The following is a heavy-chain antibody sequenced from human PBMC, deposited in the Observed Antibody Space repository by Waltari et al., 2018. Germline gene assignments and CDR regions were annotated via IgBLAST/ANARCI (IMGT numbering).Heavy chain of an antibody. J-gene: IGHJ5*02. Sequence: QVQLQESGPGLVKPSETLSLPCAVSGYSTSSRYSWGWCRQPQGKGLEWIGRIYHSGSTYYNPSLKRRVTISVDTSKNQFSLKLSSVTAADTAVYYCARHEEQLVFDPWGQGTLVTVSS. V-gene: IGHV4-38-2*01. D-gene: IGHD6-6*01. CDR3: ARHEEQLVFDP. CDR1: GYSTSSRYS. CDR2: IYHSGST.